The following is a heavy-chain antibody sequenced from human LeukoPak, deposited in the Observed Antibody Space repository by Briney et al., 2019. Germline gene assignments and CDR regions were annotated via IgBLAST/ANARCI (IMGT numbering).Heavy chain of an antibody. CDR1: GYSFTSYW. J-gene: IGHJ4*02. V-gene: IGHV5-51*01. CDR2: IYPGDSDT. D-gene: IGHD6-19*01. CDR3: ARLSASSAETGGRYYFDY. Sequence: KTGESLKISCKGSGYSFTSYWIGWVRQMPGKGLEWMGIIYPGDSDTRYSPSFQGQVTISADKSISTAYLQRSSLKASDTAMYYCARLSASSAETGGRYYFDYWGQRTLVTVSS.